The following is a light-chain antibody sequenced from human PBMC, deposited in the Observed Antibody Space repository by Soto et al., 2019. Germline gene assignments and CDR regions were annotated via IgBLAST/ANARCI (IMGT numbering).Light chain of an antibody. CDR3: QQASSFPLT. CDR2: AAS. V-gene: IGKV1-12*01. J-gene: IGKJ4*01. CDR1: QLISSW. Sequence: IQITQSPSSVSASVGDTVTITCRASQLISSWLAWYQQKPGKAPKLLIYAASNLQSGVPSRFSGSESGTDFTLTISSMQPEDFATAFCQQASSFPLTFGGGTKVEI.